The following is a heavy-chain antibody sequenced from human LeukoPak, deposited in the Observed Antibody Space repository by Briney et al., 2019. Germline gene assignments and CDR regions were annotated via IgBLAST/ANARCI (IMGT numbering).Heavy chain of an antibody. D-gene: IGHD3-22*01. V-gene: IGHV4-30-4*01. CDR3: ASTMIDTRYFDY. Sequence: PSETLSLTCTVSGGSISSGDYYWSWIRQPPGKGLEWIGYIYYSWSTYYNPSLKSRVTISVDTSKNQFSLKLSSVTAADTAVYYCASTMIDTRYFDYWGQGTLVTVSS. J-gene: IGHJ4*02. CDR1: GGSISSGDYY. CDR2: IYYSWST.